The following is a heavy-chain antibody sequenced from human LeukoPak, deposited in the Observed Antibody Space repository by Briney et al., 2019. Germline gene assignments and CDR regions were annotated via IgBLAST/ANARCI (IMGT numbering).Heavy chain of an antibody. CDR2: IYYTGNT. V-gene: IGHV4-39*07. J-gene: IGHJ4*02. CDR3: AGLGVGYDRVGPIDY. D-gene: IGHD5-12*01. Sequence: PSETLSLTCTVSGASISSSSYYWGWTRQPPGKGLEWIAIIYYTGNTHYNPSLKSPATISVDTSKNQFSLRLTSVTAADTAVYYCAGLGVGYDRVGPIDYWGRGTLVTVSS. CDR1: GASISSSSYY.